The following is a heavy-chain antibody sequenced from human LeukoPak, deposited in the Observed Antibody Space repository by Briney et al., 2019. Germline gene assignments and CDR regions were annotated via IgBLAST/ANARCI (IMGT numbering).Heavy chain of an antibody. V-gene: IGHV3-21*01. J-gene: IGHJ4*02. D-gene: IGHD3-22*01. CDR1: GFTFSSYS. CDR2: ISSSSSYI. CDR3: ARDYGEHYYDSSGYYGGFDY. Sequence: GGSLRLSCAASGFTFSSYSMNWVRQAPGKGLEWVSSISSSSSYIYYADSVKGRFTISRDNAKNSLYLQMNSLRAEDTAVYYCARDYGEHYYDSSGYYGGFDYWGQGTLVTVSS.